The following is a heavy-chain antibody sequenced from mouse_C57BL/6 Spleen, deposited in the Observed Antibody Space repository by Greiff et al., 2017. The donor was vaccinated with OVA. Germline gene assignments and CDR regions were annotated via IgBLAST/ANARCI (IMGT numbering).Heavy chain of an antibody. CDR3: ARGDISRVMDY. V-gene: IGHV14-2*01. CDR1: GFNIKDYY. D-gene: IGHD1-3*01. Sequence: VHVKQSGAELVKPGASVKLSCTASGFNIKDYYMHWVKQRTEQGLEWIGRFDPEDGETKYAPKFQGKATITADTSSNTAYLQLSSLTSEDTAVYYCARGDISRVMDYWGQGTSVTVSS. J-gene: IGHJ4*01. CDR2: FDPEDGET.